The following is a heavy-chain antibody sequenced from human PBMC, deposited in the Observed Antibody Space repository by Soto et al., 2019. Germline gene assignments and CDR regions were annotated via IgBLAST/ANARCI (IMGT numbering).Heavy chain of an antibody. D-gene: IGHD3-9*01. CDR3: ARLVGILYDIWTGYYDY. CDR2: IYYSGST. CDR1: GGSISSSSYY. V-gene: IGHV4-39*01. Sequence: SETLSLTCTVSGGSISSSSYYWGWIRQPPGKGLEWIGSIYYSGSTYYNPSLKSRVTISVDTSKNQFSLKLSSVTAADTAVYYCARLVGILYDIWTGYYDYWGQGTLVTVSS. J-gene: IGHJ4*02.